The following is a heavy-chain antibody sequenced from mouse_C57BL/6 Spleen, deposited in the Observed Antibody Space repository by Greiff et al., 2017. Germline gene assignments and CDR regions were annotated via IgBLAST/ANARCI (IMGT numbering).Heavy chain of an antibody. Sequence: QVQLKESGAELARPGASVKLSCKASGYTFTSYGIRWVKQRPGQGLEWIGEIYPRSGNTYYTETFKGKATLAADKSSSTAYMQLRSLTSEDSAVYFCARSDYSGSSYYAMDYWGQGTSVTVSS. CDR3: ARSDYSGSSYYAMDY. CDR2: IYPRSGNT. J-gene: IGHJ4*01. V-gene: IGHV1-81*01. CDR1: GYTFTSYG. D-gene: IGHD1-1*01.